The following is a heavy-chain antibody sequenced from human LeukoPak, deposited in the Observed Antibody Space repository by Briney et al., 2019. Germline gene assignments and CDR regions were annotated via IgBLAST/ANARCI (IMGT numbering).Heavy chain of an antibody. CDR2: IHYTGST. Sequence: SETLSLTCTVSGGSISGYYWSWIRQPPGKGLQFIGYIHYTGSTNYNPSLESRVTLSVDTSKNQFSLKLRSVTAADTAVYFCAKRGIVIRAVIIVGFHKEAYYFDYWGQGALVTVSS. V-gene: IGHV4-59*08. CDR3: AKRGIVIRAVIIVGFHKEAYYFDY. CDR1: GGSISGYY. J-gene: IGHJ4*02. D-gene: IGHD3-10*01.